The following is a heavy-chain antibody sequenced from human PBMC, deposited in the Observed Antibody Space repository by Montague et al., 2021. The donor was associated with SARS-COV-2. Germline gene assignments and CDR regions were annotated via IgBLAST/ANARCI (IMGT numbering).Heavy chain of an antibody. Sequence: SETRSLTCTVSGGSINGYYWTWVRQPPGKGLQWIAHIYYNGRTSYIPSLKSRLSVSLDKAKYQFSLELTSVTAADTARYFCARGTEVGAFDYWGQGALVSVSS. CDR1: GGSINGYY. D-gene: IGHD1-26*01. CDR3: ARGTEVGAFDY. CDR2: IYYNGRT. V-gene: IGHV4-59*01. J-gene: IGHJ4*02.